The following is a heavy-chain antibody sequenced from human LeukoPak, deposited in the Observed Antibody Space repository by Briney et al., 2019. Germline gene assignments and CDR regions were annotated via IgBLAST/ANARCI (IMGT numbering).Heavy chain of an antibody. CDR2: IHYTGST. Sequence: SETLSLTCTVSGGSISSYYWSWIRQPPGKGLECIGYIHYTGSTNYNPSLKSRVTISVETSKNQFSLKLKSVTAADTAVYYCAGGGYYGSGNDFRFDPWGQGTLVTVSS. D-gene: IGHD3-10*01. CDR1: GGSISSYY. CDR3: AGGGYYGSGNDFRFDP. J-gene: IGHJ5*02. V-gene: IGHV4-59*01.